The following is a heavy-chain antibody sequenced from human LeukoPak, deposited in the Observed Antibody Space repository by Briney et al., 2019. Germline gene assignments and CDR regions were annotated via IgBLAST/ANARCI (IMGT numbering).Heavy chain of an antibody. CDR2: IYTSGSI. CDR3: ARGRPSYDFWSGYLFDY. J-gene: IGHJ4*02. CDR1: GGSISSGSYY. V-gene: IGHV4-61*02. D-gene: IGHD3-3*01. Sequence: SLTLSLTCTVSGGSISSGSYYWSWIRQPAGKGLEWIGRIYTSGSINYNPSLKSRVTISVDTSKNQFSLKLSSVTAADTAVYYCARGRPSYDFWSGYLFDYWGQGTLVTVSS.